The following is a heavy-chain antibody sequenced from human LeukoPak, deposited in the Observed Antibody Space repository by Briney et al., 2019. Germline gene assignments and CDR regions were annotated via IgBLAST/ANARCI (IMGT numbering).Heavy chain of an antibody. Sequence: GASVKDSCKASGYTFTGYYMHWVRQAPGQGLEWMGWINPNSGGTNYAQKFQGRVTMTRDTSISTAYMELSRLRPDDTAVYYCARVPYSSSPDYWGQGTLVTVSS. CDR3: ARVPYSSSPDY. D-gene: IGHD6-13*01. V-gene: IGHV1-2*02. CDR1: GYTFTGYY. J-gene: IGHJ4*02. CDR2: INPNSGGT.